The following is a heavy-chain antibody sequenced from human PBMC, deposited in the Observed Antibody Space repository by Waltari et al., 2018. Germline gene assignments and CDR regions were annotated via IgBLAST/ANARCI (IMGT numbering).Heavy chain of an antibody. CDR3: SVSLNS. CDR1: GLTFSNFW. Sequence: EVQLVESGGGLVKRGGSLRLPCAASGLTFSNFWMDWVGQDPGKGLEWVANIKEDGIERHYIDSVKGRFTISRDNAKNLLYLEMNSLRAGDTAVYYCSVSLNSWGQGTLVTVSS. CDR2: IKEDGIER. V-gene: IGHV3-7*01. J-gene: IGHJ4*02.